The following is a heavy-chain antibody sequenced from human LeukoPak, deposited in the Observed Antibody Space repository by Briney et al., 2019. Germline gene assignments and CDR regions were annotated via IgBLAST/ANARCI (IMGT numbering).Heavy chain of an antibody. Sequence: PGGSLRLSCEGSAFIFSGHWMNWVRQTPGKGLEWVASIKEDGSERQYVDSVKGRFSISRDNARNSLYLEMNSLRAEDTAVYYCARDYWRSIDHWGQGTLVAVSS. CDR3: ARDYWRSIDH. V-gene: IGHV3-7*01. J-gene: IGHJ4*02. D-gene: IGHD1-1*01. CDR1: AFIFSGHW. CDR2: IKEDGSER.